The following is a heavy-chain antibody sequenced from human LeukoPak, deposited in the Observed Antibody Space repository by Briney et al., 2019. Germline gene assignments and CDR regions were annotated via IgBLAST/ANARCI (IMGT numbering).Heavy chain of an antibody. CDR1: GFTFSSYG. Sequence: PGGSLRLSCAASGFTFSSYGMHWVRQAPGKGLEWVAVISYDGSNKYYADSVKGRFTISRDNSKNTLYLQMNSLRAEDTAVYYCAKSKYDSSSWQNYFDYWGQGTLVTVSS. D-gene: IGHD6-13*01. CDR3: AKSKYDSSSWQNYFDY. V-gene: IGHV3-30*18. J-gene: IGHJ4*02. CDR2: ISYDGSNK.